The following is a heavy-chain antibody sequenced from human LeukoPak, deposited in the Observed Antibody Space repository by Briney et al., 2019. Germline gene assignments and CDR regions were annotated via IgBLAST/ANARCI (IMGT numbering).Heavy chain of an antibody. CDR3: ARDRGTLRAFDM. D-gene: IGHD5-12*01. V-gene: IGHV3-21*01. Sequence: GGSLRLSCAASGFTFSSYSMNWVRPAPGKGLEWVSSISSSSSYIYYADSVKGRFTISRDNAKNSLYLQMNSLRAEDTAVYYCARDRGTLRAFDMGGQGTMVTVSS. CDR1: GFTFSSYS. CDR2: ISSSSSYI. J-gene: IGHJ3*02.